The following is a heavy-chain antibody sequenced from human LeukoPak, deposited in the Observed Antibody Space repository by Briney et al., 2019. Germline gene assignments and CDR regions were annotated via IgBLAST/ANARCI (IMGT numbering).Heavy chain of an antibody. V-gene: IGHV4-59*08. Sequence: TSETLSLTCTVSGGSIRTYYWSWIRQPPGKGLEWIGYINYSGTTKYNPSLKSRVTILVDTSKNQFSLKLTSVTAADAAVYYCARHGSQGGGTHFDYWGQGTLVTVSS. D-gene: IGHD1-26*01. CDR1: GGSIRTYY. CDR3: ARHGSQGGGTHFDY. J-gene: IGHJ4*02. CDR2: INYSGTT.